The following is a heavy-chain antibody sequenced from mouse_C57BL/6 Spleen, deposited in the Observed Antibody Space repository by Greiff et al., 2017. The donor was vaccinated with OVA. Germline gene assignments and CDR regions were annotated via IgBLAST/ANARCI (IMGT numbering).Heavy chain of an antibody. V-gene: IGHV5-17*01. CDR3: AKGGYYEDPLFAY. Sequence: DVKLVESGGGLVKPGGSLKLSCAASGFTFSDYGMHWVRQAPEKGLEWVAYISSGSSTIYYADTVKGRFTISRDKAKNTLFLQVTRLRSEDTAKYYCAKGGYYEDPLFAYWGQGTLVTVSA. CDR2: ISSGSSTI. CDR1: GFTFSDYG. J-gene: IGHJ3*01. D-gene: IGHD2-4*01.